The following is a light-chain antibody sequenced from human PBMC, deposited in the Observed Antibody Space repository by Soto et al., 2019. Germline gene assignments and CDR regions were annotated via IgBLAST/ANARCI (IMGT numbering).Light chain of an antibody. CDR2: GAS. Sequence: EIVLTQSPGTLSMSPGEGATLSCRASQTISTDYLAWYQQKPGQAPRLLIYGASSRAAGIPDRFGGSGSGTEFSLTISRLEPEDFALYYCQQYHRLPRTFGQGTKLEI. V-gene: IGKV3-20*01. CDR1: QTISTDY. J-gene: IGKJ2*02. CDR3: QQYHRLPRT.